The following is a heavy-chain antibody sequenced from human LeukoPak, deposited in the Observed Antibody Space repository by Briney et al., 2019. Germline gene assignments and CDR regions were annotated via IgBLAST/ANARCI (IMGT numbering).Heavy chain of an antibody. CDR2: ISGSGGTT. J-gene: IGHJ4*02. CDR1: GFTFSSCA. CDR3: AKDRRYYDSSGLFDY. D-gene: IGHD3-22*01. Sequence: GGPLRLSCAAPGFTFSSCAMSWVRQAPGKGLEWVSAISGSGGTTYYADSVKGRFTISRDNSKNTLYLQMNSLRAGDTAVYYCAKDRRYYDSSGLFDYWGQGTLVTVSS. V-gene: IGHV3-23*01.